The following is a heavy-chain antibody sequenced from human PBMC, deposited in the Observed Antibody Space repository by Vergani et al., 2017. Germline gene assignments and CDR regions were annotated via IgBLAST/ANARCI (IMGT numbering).Heavy chain of an antibody. D-gene: IGHD6-19*01. J-gene: IGHJ4*02. CDR1: GSSFTSYW. V-gene: IGHV5-51*01. CDR2: IYTGDSDT. Sequence: EVQLVQSAAEVKKPGESLMISCKGSGSSFTSYWIGWVSQMPGKGREWMGIIYTGDSDTSYSPSFQGPVTISADKSLSTAYLQWSRRKASDTAMYYCARSGDSVGGWYGGFFDDWGQGTLVIVSS. CDR3: ARSGDSVGGWYGGFFDD.